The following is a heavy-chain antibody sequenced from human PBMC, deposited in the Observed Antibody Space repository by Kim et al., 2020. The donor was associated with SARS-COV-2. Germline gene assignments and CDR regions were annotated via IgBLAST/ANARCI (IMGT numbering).Heavy chain of an antibody. V-gene: IGHV4-30-2*04. CDR3: ARDPPYGSGSWPFDY. J-gene: IGHJ4*02. D-gene: IGHD3-10*01. Sequence: QPLKSRRTISVETSKNQFSLKLSSVTAADTAVYYCARDPPYGSGSWPFDYWGQGTLVTVSS.